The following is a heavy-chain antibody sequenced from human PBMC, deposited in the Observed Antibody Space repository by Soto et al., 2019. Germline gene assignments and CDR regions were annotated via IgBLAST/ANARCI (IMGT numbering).Heavy chain of an antibody. CDR3: ARAVSGSGSYFD. V-gene: IGHV1-69*01. CDR2: IIPIFGTA. Sequence: QVQLVQSGAEVKKPGSSVKVSCKASGGTFSSYAISWVRQAPGQGLEWMGGIIPIFGTANYAQKFQGRVTITADESTSKAYMERSSVRSVDTAVYDCARAVSGSGSYFDWGQGTLVTVSS. CDR1: GGTFSSYA. D-gene: IGHD3-10*01. J-gene: IGHJ4*02.